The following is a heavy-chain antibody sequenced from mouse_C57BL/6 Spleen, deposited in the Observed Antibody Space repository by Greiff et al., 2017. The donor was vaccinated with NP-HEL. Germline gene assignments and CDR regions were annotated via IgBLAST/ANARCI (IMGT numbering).Heavy chain of an antibody. D-gene: IGHD1-1*01. V-gene: IGHV5-4*03. CDR2: ISDGGSYT. CDR1: GFTFSSYA. Sequence: EVMLVESGGGLVKPGGSLKLSCAASGFTFSSYAMSWVRQTPDKRLVWVATISDGGSYTYSPGNGKGRFTISRDNAKNNLYLQMSHLKSEDTAMYYCARGGYYGSSYDYYAMDYWGQGTSVTVSS. CDR3: ARGGYYGSSYDYYAMDY. J-gene: IGHJ4*01.